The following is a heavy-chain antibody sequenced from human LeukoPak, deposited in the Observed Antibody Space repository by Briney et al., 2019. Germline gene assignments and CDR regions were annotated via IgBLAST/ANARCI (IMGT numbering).Heavy chain of an antibody. Sequence: GGSLRLSCAASGFTLSSHWMNWVRQAPGKGLEWVADIKQDGSEKYYVGSVKGRFTISRDNAKNSMYLQMNSLRAEDTAVYYCAKASPIGYCSGGSCYSGYFDYWGQGTLVTVSS. CDR3: AKASPIGYCSGGSCYSGYFDY. CDR2: IKQDGSEK. J-gene: IGHJ4*02. D-gene: IGHD2-15*01. CDR1: GFTLSSHW. V-gene: IGHV3-7*03.